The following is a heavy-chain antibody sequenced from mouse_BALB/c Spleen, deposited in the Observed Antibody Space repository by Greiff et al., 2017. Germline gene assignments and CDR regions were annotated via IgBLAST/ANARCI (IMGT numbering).Heavy chain of an antibody. CDR1: GYTFTSYV. D-gene: IGHD1-2*01. J-gene: IGHJ4*01. CDR2: INPYNDGT. CDR3: ATHYYGYPYAMDY. V-gene: IGHV1-14*01. Sequence: EVQLVESGPELVKPGASVKMSCKASGYTFTSYVMHWVKQKPGQGLEWIGYINPYNDGTKYNEKFKGKATLTSDKSSSTAYMELSSLTSEDSAVYYCATHYYGYPYAMDYWGQGTSVTVSS.